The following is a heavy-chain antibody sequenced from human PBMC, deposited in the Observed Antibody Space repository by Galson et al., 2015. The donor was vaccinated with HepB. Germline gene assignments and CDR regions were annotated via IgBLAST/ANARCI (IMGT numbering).Heavy chain of an antibody. CDR1: GYIFTYYG. CDR2: ISVYNGNT. J-gene: IGHJ5*02. V-gene: IGHV1-18*04. Sequence: SVNVSCKASGYIFTYYGISWVRQAPGQGLEWIGRISVYNGNTNYAPKFQGVVTMTTDTSTSTAYMELRSLTSDDTAVYYCARDPYDDSSGYPLATNWFDPWGQGTLVTVAS. D-gene: IGHD3-22*01. CDR3: ARDPYDDSSGYPLATNWFDP.